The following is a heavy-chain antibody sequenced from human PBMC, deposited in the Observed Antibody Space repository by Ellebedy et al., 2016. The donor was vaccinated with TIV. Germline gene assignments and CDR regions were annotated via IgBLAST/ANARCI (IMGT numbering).Heavy chain of an antibody. Sequence: SETLSLTCTVSGGSVSSGSHYWNWIRQPPGKGLEWIGYSYYIGTTNYNPSLTSRVTISEDTSKNQFSLRLTSVTAADTAVYYCAGGSYTPYGMDVWGRGTTVIVSS. CDR3: AGGSYTPYGMDV. CDR1: GGSVSSGSHY. V-gene: IGHV4-61*01. J-gene: IGHJ6*02. D-gene: IGHD3-10*01. CDR2: SYYIGTT.